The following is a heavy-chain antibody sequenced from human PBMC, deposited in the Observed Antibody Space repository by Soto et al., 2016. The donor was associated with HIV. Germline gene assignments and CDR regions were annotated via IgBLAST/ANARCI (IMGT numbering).Heavy chain of an antibody. Sequence: EVRLVESGGDLVQPGGSLRLSCAASGSNVRNNYMSWVRQPPGKGLEWVSIIYNDGTTYYADAVKDRFIISRDNSKNTLFLQMNNVRAEDTAVYYCTRLITQYSFDYWGQGALVTVSS. CDR3: TRLITQYSFDY. V-gene: IGHV3-66*04. CDR2: IYNDGTT. J-gene: IGHJ4*02. D-gene: IGHD3-22*01. CDR1: GSNVRNNY.